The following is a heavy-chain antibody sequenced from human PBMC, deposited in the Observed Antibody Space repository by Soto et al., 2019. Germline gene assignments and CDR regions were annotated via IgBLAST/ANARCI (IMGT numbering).Heavy chain of an antibody. CDR2: IDPGDSNT. D-gene: IGHD2-15*01. CDR1: GYRFNTLW. J-gene: IGHJ6*02. V-gene: IGHV5-10-1*01. Sequence: GESLKISCKTSGYRFNTLWISWVRQVPGKGLEWMGRIDPGDSNTNYSPSLQGHVTLSVDKSIGTAYLQWSSLKASDTGIYYCARPGGYYYYGMDVWGQGAAVTVSS. CDR3: ARPGGYYYYGMDV.